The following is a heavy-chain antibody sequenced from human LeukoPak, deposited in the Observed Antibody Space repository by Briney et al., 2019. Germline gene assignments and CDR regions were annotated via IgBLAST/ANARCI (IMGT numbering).Heavy chain of an antibody. CDR2: INTDGSST. CDR3: ARDIREGWLRYFDY. CDR1: GFTFSSYW. V-gene: IGHV3-74*01. D-gene: IGHD5-12*01. J-gene: IGHJ4*02. Sequence: GGSLRLSCAASGFTFSSYWMHWVRQAPGKGLVWVSRINTDGSSTSYADSVKGRFTISRDNAKNTLYLQMNSLRAEDTAVYYCARDIREGWLRYFDYWGQGTLVTVSS.